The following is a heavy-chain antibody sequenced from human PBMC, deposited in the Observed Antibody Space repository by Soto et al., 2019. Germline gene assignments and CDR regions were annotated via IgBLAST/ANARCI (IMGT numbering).Heavy chain of an antibody. CDR2: IDPSDSYT. Sequence: GESLKISCKGSGYSFTSYWISWVRQMPGKGLEWMGRIDPSDSYTNYSPSFQGHVTISADKSISTAYLQWSSLKASDTAMYYCASHGGELPSRGAFDIWGQGTMVTVSS. D-gene: IGHD1-26*01. CDR1: GYSFTSYW. V-gene: IGHV5-10-1*01. J-gene: IGHJ3*02. CDR3: ASHGGELPSRGAFDI.